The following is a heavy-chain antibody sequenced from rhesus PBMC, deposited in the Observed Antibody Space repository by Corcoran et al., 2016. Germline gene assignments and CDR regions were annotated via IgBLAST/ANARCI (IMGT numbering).Heavy chain of an antibody. Sequence: QVQLQESGPGLVKPSETLSLTCAVSGGSISSGYYYWSWIRQPPGKGLEWIGYITYSGSTSYNPSLKSRVTISRDTSKNQFSLKLSSVTAADTAVYYCARDQGGYSYGYFDCWGQGVLVTVSS. CDR3: ARDQGGYSYGYFDC. D-gene: IGHD5-36*01. V-gene: IGHV4-122*02. CDR2: ITYSGST. CDR1: GGSISSGYYY. J-gene: IGHJ4*01.